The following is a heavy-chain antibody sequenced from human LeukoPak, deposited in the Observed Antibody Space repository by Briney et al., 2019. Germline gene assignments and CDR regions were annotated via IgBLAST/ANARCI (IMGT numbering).Heavy chain of an antibody. CDR1: GGTFITYA. D-gene: IGHD4-11*01. CDR3: ARAPSRYSNVERSVGRWFYYYMDV. CDR2: IIPIFGTA. J-gene: IGHJ6*03. Sequence: SVKVSCKASGGTFITYALGWVRQAPGQGLEWMGGIIPIFGTANYAQTFQDRVTLTADESTNTAYMELNSLRSEDTAVYYCARAPSRYSNVERSVGRWFYYYMDVWGQGTTVTVSS. V-gene: IGHV1-69*13.